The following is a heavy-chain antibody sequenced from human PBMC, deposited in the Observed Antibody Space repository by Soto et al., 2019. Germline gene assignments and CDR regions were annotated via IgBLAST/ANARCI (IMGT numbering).Heavy chain of an antibody. V-gene: IGHV5-10-1*01. J-gene: IGHJ4*02. CDR1: GYSFTSYW. CDR3: ARPGVDESGYGRIDY. CDR2: IDPSDSYT. Sequence: PGESLKISCKGSGYSFTSYWISWVRQMPGKGLEWMGRIDPSDSYTNYSPSFQGHVTISADKSISTAYLQWSSLKASDTAMYYCARPGVDESGYGRIDYWGQGTLVTVSS. D-gene: IGHD5-12*01.